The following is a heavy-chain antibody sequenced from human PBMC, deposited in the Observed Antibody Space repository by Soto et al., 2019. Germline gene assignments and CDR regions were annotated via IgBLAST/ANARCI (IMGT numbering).Heavy chain of an antibody. CDR3: AREKEDEGSSSLRVYYGMDA. D-gene: IGHD6-6*01. V-gene: IGHV3-21*01. CDR2: ISSSSSYI. Sequence: GGSLRLSCAASGFTFSSYSMNWVRQAPGKGLEWVSSISSSSSYIYYADSVKGRFTISRDNAKNSLYLQMNSLRAEDTAVYYCAREKEDEGSSSLRVYYGMDAWGQGTTVTVSS. J-gene: IGHJ6*02. CDR1: GFTFSSYS.